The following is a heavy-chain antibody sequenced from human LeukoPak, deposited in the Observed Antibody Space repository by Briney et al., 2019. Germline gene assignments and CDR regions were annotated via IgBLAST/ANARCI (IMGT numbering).Heavy chain of an antibody. V-gene: IGHV3-43*02. CDR1: GFTFDDYA. Sequence: SGGSLRLSCAASGFTFDDYAMHWVRQAPGKGLEWVSLISGDGGSTYYADSVRGRFTISRDNSKNSLYLQMNSLRTVDTALYYCAKDGDYDSSGYYLHAFDIWGQGTMVTVSS. CDR2: ISGDGGST. CDR3: AKDGDYDSSGYYLHAFDI. D-gene: IGHD3-22*01. J-gene: IGHJ3*02.